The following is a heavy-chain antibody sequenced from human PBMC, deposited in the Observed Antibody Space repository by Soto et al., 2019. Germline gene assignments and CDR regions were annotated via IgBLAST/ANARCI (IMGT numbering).Heavy chain of an antibody. CDR2: FHYNGRT. CDR1: GASVNDYY. Sequence: QVQLQQWGAGLLQSSETLSLTCAVYGASVNDYYWTWIRQSPGKGLEWIGEFHYNGRTNYNPSLRSRVTISLQTSKTQFSLKLSSVTDADSAVYYCARRGGGGYPFYFDSWGQGTLVTVSS. J-gene: IGHJ4*02. V-gene: IGHV4-34*01. CDR3: ARRGGGGYPFYFDS. D-gene: IGHD1-26*01.